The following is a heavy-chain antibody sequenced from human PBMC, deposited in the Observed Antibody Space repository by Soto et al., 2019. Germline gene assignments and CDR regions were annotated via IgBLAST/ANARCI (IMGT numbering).Heavy chain of an antibody. Sequence: QVQLQESGPGLVKPSETLSLTCTVSGGSISSYYWSWIRQPPGKGLEWIGYIYYSGSTNYNPSLKRRVTIPVDTSKHQFSPKLSSVTAADTAVYHCARRDGSCFDYWGQGTLVTVSS. CDR1: GGSISSYY. CDR3: ARRDGSCFDY. CDR2: IYYSGST. J-gene: IGHJ4*02. V-gene: IGHV4-59*08.